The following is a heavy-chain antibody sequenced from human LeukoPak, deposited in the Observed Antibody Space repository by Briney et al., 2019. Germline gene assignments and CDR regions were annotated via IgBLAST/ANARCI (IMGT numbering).Heavy chain of an antibody. CDR3: ARSLGLRDDY. Sequence: GGSLRLSCAASGFTFSGYSMNWVRQAPGKGLEWVSSISSSSYIYYADSVKGRFTISRDNAKNSLYLQMNSLRDEETAVYYCARSLGLRDDYWGQGTLVTVSS. D-gene: IGHD1-7*01. CDR2: ISSSSYI. CDR1: GFTFSGYS. V-gene: IGHV3-21*01. J-gene: IGHJ4*02.